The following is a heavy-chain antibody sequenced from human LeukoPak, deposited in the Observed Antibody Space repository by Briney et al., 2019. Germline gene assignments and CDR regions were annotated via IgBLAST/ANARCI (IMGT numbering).Heavy chain of an antibody. V-gene: IGHV3-30-3*01. J-gene: IGHJ6*02. Sequence: GGSLRLSCAASGFTFSSYAMHWVRQAPGKGLEWVAVISYDGSNKYYADSVKGRFTISRDNSKNTLYLQMNSLRAEDTAVYYCARDLSWFGELFYHYYGMDVWGQGTTVTVSS. CDR3: ARDLSWFGELFYHYYGMDV. D-gene: IGHD3-10*01. CDR2: ISYDGSNK. CDR1: GFTFSSYA.